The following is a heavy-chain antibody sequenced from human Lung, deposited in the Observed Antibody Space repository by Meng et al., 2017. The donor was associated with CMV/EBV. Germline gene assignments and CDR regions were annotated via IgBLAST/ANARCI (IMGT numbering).Heavy chain of an antibody. J-gene: IGHJ6*02. CDR1: GYTLTELS. D-gene: IGHD5-18*01. CDR2: FDPEDGET. V-gene: IGHV1-24*01. CDR3: AEDGRGYSYGKYYYYNGMDV. Sequence: SXXVSXXVSGYTLTELSMHWVRQAPGKGLEWMGGFDPEDGETIYAQKFQGRVTMTEDTSTDTAYMELSSLRSEDTAVYYCAEDGRGYSYGKYYYYNGMDVWXQGTXVTVAS.